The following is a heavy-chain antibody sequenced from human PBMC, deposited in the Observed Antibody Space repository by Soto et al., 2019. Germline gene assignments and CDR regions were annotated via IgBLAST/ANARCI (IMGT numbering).Heavy chain of an antibody. V-gene: IGHV3-23*01. D-gene: IGHD1-7*01. CDR2: SSATGAGT. CDR1: GFTFSSYG. J-gene: IGHJ4*02. Sequence: EVQLLESGGGLVQPGGSLRLSCAASGFTFSSYGMTWVRQAPGKGLEWVSFSSATGAGTYYADSVKGRFTISRDNSKNTRYLTMTRLRADDTAVYYCAKDRRAGGNYGFYSDFWGQGALVIVSS. CDR3: AKDRRAGGNYGFYSDF.